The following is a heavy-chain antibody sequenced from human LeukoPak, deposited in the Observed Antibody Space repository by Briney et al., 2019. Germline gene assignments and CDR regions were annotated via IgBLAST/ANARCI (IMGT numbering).Heavy chain of an antibody. CDR2: ISAYNGNT. V-gene: IGHV1-18*01. J-gene: IGHJ6*04. Sequence: GASVKVSCKASGGTFSSYAISWVRQAPGQGLEWMGWISAYNGNTNYAQKLQGRVTMTTDTSTSTAYMELRSLRSDDTAVYYCARGVQDYDILTGYYRGKRLDVWGKGTTVTVSS. CDR1: GGTFSSYA. CDR3: ARGVQDYDILTGYYRGKRLDV. D-gene: IGHD3-9*01.